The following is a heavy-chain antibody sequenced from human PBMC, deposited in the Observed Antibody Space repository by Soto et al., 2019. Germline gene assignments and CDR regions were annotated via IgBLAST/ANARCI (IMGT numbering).Heavy chain of an antibody. Sequence: EVQLVDSGGGLVQPGGSLRLSCVASGLTVSTNYMSWVRQAPGKGLEWVSVIHSGGSTYHADSVKGRFTISRDNYKNTLYLQMRSLCAEDTAVYDCARDALVGGGAFDYWGQGTLVTVSS. CDR3: ARDALVGGGAFDY. V-gene: IGHV3-66*01. D-gene: IGHD3-10*01. J-gene: IGHJ4*02. CDR2: IHSGGST. CDR1: GLTVSTNY.